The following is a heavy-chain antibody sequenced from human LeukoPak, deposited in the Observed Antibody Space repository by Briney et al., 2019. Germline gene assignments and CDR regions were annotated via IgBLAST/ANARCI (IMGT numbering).Heavy chain of an antibody. V-gene: IGHV1-18*01. CDR3: ARMNYDSSGYLPIDN. J-gene: IGHJ4*02. CDR2: INPYYGNA. Sequence: GASVKVSCKAAGYTFSSYGIGWGRQAPGEGLAWMGWINPYYGNADYAPGFQDRVTMTTDTSTSTAYLEVRSLRSDDTAVYYCARMNYDSSGYLPIDNWGQGTLVTVSS. CDR1: GYTFSSYG. D-gene: IGHD3-22*01.